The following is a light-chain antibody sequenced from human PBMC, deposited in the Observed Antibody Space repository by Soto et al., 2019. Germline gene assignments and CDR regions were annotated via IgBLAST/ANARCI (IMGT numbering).Light chain of an antibody. CDR2: EVT. J-gene: IGLJ1*01. V-gene: IGLV2-14*01. CDR1: SSDIGGFRY. CDR3: SSYSSSSVPYV. Sequence: QSVLTQPASVSGSLGQSVTISCTGTSSDIGGFRYVSWFQQHPGKAPTLLIYEVTNRPSGVNSRFSGSKSGNTASLTISGLQAADEADYYCSSYSSSSVPYVFGSGTKLTVL.